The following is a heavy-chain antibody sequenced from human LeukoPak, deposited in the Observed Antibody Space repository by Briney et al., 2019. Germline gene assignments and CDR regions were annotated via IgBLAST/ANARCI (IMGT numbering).Heavy chain of an antibody. D-gene: IGHD3-10*01. V-gene: IGHV3-48*01. CDR1: GFTFSSYS. J-gene: IGHJ3*02. CDR3: ARVPYYYGSGSYYLLGAFDI. Sequence: GGALRLSCAASGFTFSSYSMNWGRQAPGKGLGWVSYISGSSSTIYYAVSVKGRFTISRDNAKNSLYLQMNSLRAEDTAVYYCARVPYYYGSGSYYLLGAFDIWGQGTMVTVSS. CDR2: ISGSSSTI.